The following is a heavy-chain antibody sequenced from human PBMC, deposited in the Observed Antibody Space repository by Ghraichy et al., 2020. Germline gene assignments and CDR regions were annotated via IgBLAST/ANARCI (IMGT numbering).Heavy chain of an antibody. CDR3: ARGSSYRPDIVLMVYAIRLDYYYGMDV. CDR1: GYTFTSYD. J-gene: IGHJ6*02. D-gene: IGHD2-8*01. CDR2: MNPNSGNT. V-gene: IGHV1-8*01. Sequence: ASVKVSCKASGYTFTSYDINWVRQATGQGLEWMGWMNPNSGNTGYAQKFQGRVTMTRNTSISTAYMELSSLRSEDTAVYYCARGSSYRPDIVLMVYAIRLDYYYGMDVWGQGTTVTVSS.